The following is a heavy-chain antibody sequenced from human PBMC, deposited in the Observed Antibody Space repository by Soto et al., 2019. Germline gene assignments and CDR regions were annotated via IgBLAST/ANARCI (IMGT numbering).Heavy chain of an antibody. D-gene: IGHD2-15*01. CDR1: GGSISSGNYY. V-gene: IGHV4-30-4*01. J-gene: IGHJ4*02. CDR3: ATMGTPATGLYFFDY. Sequence: PSEPLSLTCTVSGGSISSGNYYWSWIRKPPGKGLEWIGFISYSGSTYYSTSLKSRVTISVDTSKSQCSLNLSFVTAADTAVYYCATMGTPATGLYFFDYWGQGSLVTVSS. CDR2: ISYSGST.